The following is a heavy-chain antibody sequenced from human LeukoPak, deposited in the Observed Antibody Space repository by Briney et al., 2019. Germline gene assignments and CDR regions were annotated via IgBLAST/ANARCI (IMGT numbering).Heavy chain of an antibody. V-gene: IGHV1-69*05. CDR1: GGTFSSYA. J-gene: IGHJ4*02. CDR2: IIPIFGTA. CDR3: ARETLDSSGYYLFDY. D-gene: IGHD3-22*01. Sequence: SVKVSCKASGGTFSSYAISWVRQAPGQGLEWMGGIIPIFGTANYAQKFQGRVTITTDESTSTAYMKLSSLRSEDTAVYYRARETLDSSGYYLFDYWGQGTLVTVSS.